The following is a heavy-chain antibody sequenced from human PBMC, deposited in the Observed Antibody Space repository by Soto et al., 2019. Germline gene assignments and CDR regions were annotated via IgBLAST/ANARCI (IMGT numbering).Heavy chain of an antibody. V-gene: IGHV1-8*01. J-gene: IGHJ4*02. CDR1: GYTYTSYD. D-gene: IGHD1-26*01. CDR3: ARERSGSSDY. Sequence: QVQLVQSRAEVKQPGASVKVSCKASGYTYTSYDIDGVRQATGQGLEWMGWMNPNSGNRGYAQKFQGRVTMTRNTSISTAFMELSSLRSEDTAVYYCARERSGSSDYWGQRTLVTVSS. CDR2: MNPNSGNR.